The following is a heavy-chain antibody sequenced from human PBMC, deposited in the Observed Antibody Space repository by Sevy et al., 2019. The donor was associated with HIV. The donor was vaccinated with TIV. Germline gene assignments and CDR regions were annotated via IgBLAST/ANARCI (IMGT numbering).Heavy chain of an antibody. CDR3: AKVLNPALESMMEVTVRSLKGFDV. CDR1: GFTFNTHV. CDR2: ISGFGNT. J-gene: IGHJ3*01. V-gene: IGHV3-23*01. Sequence: GGSLRLSCVASGFTFNTHVMNWVRQAPGKGLEWVSSISGFGNTYYVDSVRGRFTISRDNAKNTLYLQMNSLRGDDTAVYYCAKVLNPALESMMEVTVRSLKGFDVWGQGTMVTVSS. D-gene: IGHD3-22*01.